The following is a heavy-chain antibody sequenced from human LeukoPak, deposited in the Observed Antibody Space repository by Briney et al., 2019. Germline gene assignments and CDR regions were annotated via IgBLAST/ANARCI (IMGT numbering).Heavy chain of an antibody. CDR3: AKDRGIAVAGTNYFDY. V-gene: IGHV3-30*18. Sequence: GGSLRLPCAASGFTFSSYGMHWVRQAPGKGLEWVAVISYDGSNKYYADSVKGRFTISRDNSKNTLYLQMNSLRAEDTAVYYCAKDRGIAVAGTNYFDYWGQGTLVTVSS. J-gene: IGHJ4*02. CDR2: ISYDGSNK. CDR1: GFTFSSYG. D-gene: IGHD6-19*01.